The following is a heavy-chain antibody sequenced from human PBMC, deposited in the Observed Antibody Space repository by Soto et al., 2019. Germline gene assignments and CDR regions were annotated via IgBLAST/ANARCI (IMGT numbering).Heavy chain of an antibody. Sequence: QVQLQESGPGLVKPSGTLSLTCAVSGGSISSSNWWSWVRQPPGKGLEWIGEIYHSGSTNYNPSLKRRVTISADKSEDQFSLKLSSVTAADTAVYYCASRYCISTSCYVGYYGMDVWGQGTTVTVSS. V-gene: IGHV4-4*02. D-gene: IGHD2-2*01. CDR3: ASRYCISTSCYVGYYGMDV. CDR1: GGSISSSNW. J-gene: IGHJ6*02. CDR2: IYHSGST.